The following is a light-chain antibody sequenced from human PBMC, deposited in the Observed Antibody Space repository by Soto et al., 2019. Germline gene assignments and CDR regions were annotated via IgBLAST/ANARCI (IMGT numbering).Light chain of an antibody. CDR1: QSISSY. V-gene: IGKV1-39*01. Sequence: DIQMTQSPSSLSASVGDRVTITCRASQSISSYLIWYQQKPGKAPKLLIYAASSLQSGVPSRFSGSGSGTDFTLTISSLQPEDFATYYCQQSYSTPLLTFGGGTKVEIK. J-gene: IGKJ4*01. CDR2: AAS. CDR3: QQSYSTPLLT.